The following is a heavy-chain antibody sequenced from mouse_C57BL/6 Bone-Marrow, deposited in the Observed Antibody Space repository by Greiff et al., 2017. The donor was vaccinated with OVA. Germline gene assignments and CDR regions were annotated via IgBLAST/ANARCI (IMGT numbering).Heavy chain of an antibody. CDR1: DSAVFPIAY. J-gene: IGHJ2*01. V-gene: IGHV15-2*01. Sequence: VQLKESGSELRSPGSSVKLSCKAFDSAVFPIAYMSCVRQKPGHGFEWIGGILPSICRTIYGEKFEGNATLDADTLSNTAYLELNSLTSEDSAIYYGARYDWDGDDWGQGTTVTVSS. D-gene: IGHD2-4*01. CDR3: ARYDWDGDD. CDR2: ILPSICRT.